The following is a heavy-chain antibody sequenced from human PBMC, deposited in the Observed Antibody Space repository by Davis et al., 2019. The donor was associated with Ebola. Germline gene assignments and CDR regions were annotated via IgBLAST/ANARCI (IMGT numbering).Heavy chain of an antibody. CDR1: GFTFSSYA. Sequence: GESLKISCAASGFTFSSYAMSWVRQAPGKGLEWVAVIWYDGSNKYYADSVKGRFTISRDNSKNTLYLQMNSLRAEDTAVYYCAREDIVVVPAARTWGYYYYGMDVWGQGTTVTVSS. J-gene: IGHJ6*02. V-gene: IGHV3-33*08. CDR3: AREDIVVVPAARTWGYYYYGMDV. D-gene: IGHD2-2*01. CDR2: IWYDGSNK.